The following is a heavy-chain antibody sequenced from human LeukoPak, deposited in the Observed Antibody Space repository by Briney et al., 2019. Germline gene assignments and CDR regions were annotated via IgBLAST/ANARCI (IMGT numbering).Heavy chain of an antibody. Sequence: ASVKVSCKASGGTFSSYAISWVRQAPGQGLEWMGGIIPIFGTANYAQKFQGRVTITADESTSTAYMELSSLRSEDTAVYYCARIKYDFWSGYSKRYYYYYMDVWGKGTTVTVSS. CDR3: ARIKYDFWSGYSKRYYYYYMDV. V-gene: IGHV1-69*13. J-gene: IGHJ6*03. CDR1: GGTFSSYA. D-gene: IGHD3-3*01. CDR2: IIPIFGTA.